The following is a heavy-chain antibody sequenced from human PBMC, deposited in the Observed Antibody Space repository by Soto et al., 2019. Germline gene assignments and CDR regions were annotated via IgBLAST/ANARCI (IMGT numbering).Heavy chain of an antibody. J-gene: IGHJ4*02. CDR1: GGSISSSSYY. D-gene: IGHD4-17*01. V-gene: IGHV4-39*01. Sequence: SETLSLTCTVSGGSISSSSYYWGWIRQPPGKGLEWIGSIYYSGSTYYNPSLKSRVTISVDTSKNQFSLKLSSVTAADTAVYYCARTDLRLGYYFDYWGQGTLVTVSS. CDR2: IYYSGST. CDR3: ARTDLRLGYYFDY.